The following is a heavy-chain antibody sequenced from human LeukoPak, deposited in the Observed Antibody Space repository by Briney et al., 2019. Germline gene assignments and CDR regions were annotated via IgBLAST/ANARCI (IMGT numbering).Heavy chain of an antibody. V-gene: IGHV4-59*11. CDR2: IYYSGST. CDR1: GGSLSSHY. Sequence: PSETLSLTCTVSGGSLSSHYWSWIRQPPGKGLEWIGYIYYSGSTSYNPSLKSRVTISVDTSKNQFSLKLSSVTAADTAVYYCARGHCSSPSCYRNWFDPWGQGTLVTVSS. J-gene: IGHJ5*02. D-gene: IGHD2-2*01. CDR3: ARGHCSSPSCYRNWFDP.